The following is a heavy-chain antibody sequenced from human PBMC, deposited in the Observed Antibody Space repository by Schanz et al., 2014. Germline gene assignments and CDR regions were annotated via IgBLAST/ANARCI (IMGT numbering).Heavy chain of an antibody. J-gene: IGHJ4*02. V-gene: IGHV3-23*04. CDR3: AKDGVPSPWVCFGGYCYSGGADY. CDR1: GFTFYNYA. D-gene: IGHD2-21*02. CDR2: ISGSGDHT. Sequence: EVRLVESGGGLVQPGGSLRLSCAASGFTFYNYAMTWVRQAPGKGLEWVSVISGSGDHTHYADSVKGRFTISRDTSGNTLYLQMNSLTGEDTAVYYCAKDGVPSPWVCFGGYCYSGGADYWGQGTLVTVSS.